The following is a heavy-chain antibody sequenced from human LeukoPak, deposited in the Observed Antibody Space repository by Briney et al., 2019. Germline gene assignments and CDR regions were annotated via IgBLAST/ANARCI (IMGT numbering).Heavy chain of an antibody. CDR1: GYSFTSYW. D-gene: IGHD2-2*01. Sequence: GESLKTSCKGSGYSFTSYWIGWVRQMPGKGLELMGIIDPGDSDTRYSPSLQGQVTISADKSISTAYLQWSSLKASDTAMYYCARHACSSTSCYGIGFDYWGQGTLVTVSS. V-gene: IGHV5-51*01. CDR3: ARHACSSTSCYGIGFDY. CDR2: IDPGDSDT. J-gene: IGHJ4*02.